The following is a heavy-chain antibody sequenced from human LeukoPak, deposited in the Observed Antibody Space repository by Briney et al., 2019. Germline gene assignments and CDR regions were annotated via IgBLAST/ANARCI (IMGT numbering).Heavy chain of an antibody. J-gene: IGHJ6*02. CDR1: GGTFSSYA. Sequence: GASVKVSCKASGGTFSSYAISWVRQAPGQGLEWMGGIIPIFGTANYAQKFQGRVTITADESTSTAYMELSSLRSDDTAVYYCAREPSYSNLGMDVWGQGTTVTVSS. CDR3: AREPSYSNLGMDV. D-gene: IGHD4-11*01. CDR2: IIPIFGTA. V-gene: IGHV1-69*13.